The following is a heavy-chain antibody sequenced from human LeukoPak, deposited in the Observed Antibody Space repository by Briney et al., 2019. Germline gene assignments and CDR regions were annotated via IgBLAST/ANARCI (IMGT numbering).Heavy chain of an antibody. D-gene: IGHD5-12*01. CDR2: INWNGGST. Sequence: RPGGSLRLSCAASGFTFDDYGMSWVRRAPGKGLEWVSGINWNGGSTGYADSVKGRFTISRDNAKNSLYLQMNSLRAEDTALYHCARRNGYDNNFDYWGQGTLVTVSS. CDR3: ARRNGYDNNFDY. V-gene: IGHV3-20*01. J-gene: IGHJ4*02. CDR1: GFTFDDYG.